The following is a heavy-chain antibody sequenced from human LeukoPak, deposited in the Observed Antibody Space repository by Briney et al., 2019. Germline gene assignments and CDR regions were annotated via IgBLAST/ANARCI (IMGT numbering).Heavy chain of an antibody. CDR3: ARDPDYGGNSYFDY. Sequence: GGSLRLSCAVSGFTFSSCGLHWVRQAPGKGLEWVAFISSDGSNEYYADPVKGRFTISRDNAKNSLYLQMNSLRDEDTAVYYCARDPDYGGNSYFDYWGQGTLVTVSS. V-gene: IGHV3-30-3*01. CDR2: ISSDGSNE. CDR1: GFTFSSCG. J-gene: IGHJ4*02. D-gene: IGHD4-23*01.